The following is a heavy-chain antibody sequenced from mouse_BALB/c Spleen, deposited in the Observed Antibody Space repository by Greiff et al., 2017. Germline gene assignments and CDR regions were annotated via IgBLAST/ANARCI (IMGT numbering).Heavy chain of an antibody. CDR1: GFTFSSFG. J-gene: IGHJ4*01. CDR2: ISSGSSTI. D-gene: IGHD6-1*01. Sequence: EVKVVESGGGLVQPGGSRKLSCAASGFTFSSFGMHWVRQAPEKGLEWVAYISSGSSTIYYADTVKGRFTISRDNPKNTLFLQMTSLRSEDTAMYYCARPSPYYYAMDYWGQGTSVTVSS. V-gene: IGHV5-17*02. CDR3: ARPSPYYYAMDY.